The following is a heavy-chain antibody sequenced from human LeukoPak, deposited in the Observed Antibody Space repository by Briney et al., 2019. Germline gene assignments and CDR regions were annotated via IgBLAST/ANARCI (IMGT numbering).Heavy chain of an antibody. D-gene: IGHD3-10*01. Sequence: PGGSLRLSCAASGFTFDDYAMHWVRQAPGKGLEWVSGISWNSGSIGYADSVKGRFTISRDNAKNSLYLQMNSLRAEDTALYYCAKDIGGYYYGSGSYYNENYFDYWGQGTLVTVSS. V-gene: IGHV3-9*01. CDR3: AKDIGGYYYGSGSYYNENYFDY. J-gene: IGHJ4*02. CDR2: ISWNSGSI. CDR1: GFTFDDYA.